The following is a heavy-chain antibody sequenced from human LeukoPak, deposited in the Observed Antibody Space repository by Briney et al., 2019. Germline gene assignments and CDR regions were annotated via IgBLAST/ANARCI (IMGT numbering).Heavy chain of an antibody. CDR3: ARMGSGYYSFYFDY. CDR1: GFTFSSYG. V-gene: IGHV3-NL1*01. D-gene: IGHD3-22*01. CDR2: IYSGGST. J-gene: IGHJ4*02. Sequence: GRSLRLSCAASGFTFSSYGMHWVRQAPGKGLEWVSVIYSGGSTYYADSVKGRFTISRDNSKNTLYLQMNSLRAEDTAVYYCARMGSGYYSFYFDYWGQGTLVTVSS.